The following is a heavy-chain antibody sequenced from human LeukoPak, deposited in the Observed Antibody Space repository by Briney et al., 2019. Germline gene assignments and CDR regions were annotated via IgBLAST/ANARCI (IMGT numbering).Heavy chain of an antibody. CDR2: IYHSGST. D-gene: IGHD6-13*01. CDR3: ARVGAEPYYYYYYMDV. J-gene: IGHJ6*03. V-gene: IGHV4-4*02. Sequence: SGTLSLTCAVSGGSISSSNWWSWVRQPPGKGLEWIGEIYHSGSTNYNPSLKSRVTISVDTSKNQFSLKLSSVTAADTAVYYCARVGAEPYYYYYYMDVWGKGTTVTVSS. CDR1: GGSISSSNW.